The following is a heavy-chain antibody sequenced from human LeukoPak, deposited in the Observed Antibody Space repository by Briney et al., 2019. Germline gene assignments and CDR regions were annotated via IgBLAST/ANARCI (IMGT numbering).Heavy chain of an antibody. J-gene: IGHJ4*02. CDR2: IYYSGST. D-gene: IGHD3-10*01. V-gene: IGHV4-59*08. CDR3: ARLWFGELYYFHY. CDR1: GGSISSYY. Sequence: SETLSLTCTVSGGSISSYYWSWIRQPPGKGLEWIGYIYYSGSTNYNPSLKSRVTISVDTSKNQFSLKLSSVTAADTAVYYCARLWFGELYYFHYWGQGTLVTVSS.